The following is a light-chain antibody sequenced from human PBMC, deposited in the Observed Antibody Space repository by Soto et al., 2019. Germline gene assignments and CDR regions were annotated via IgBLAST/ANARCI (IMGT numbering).Light chain of an antibody. V-gene: IGLV6-57*04. Sequence: NFMLTQPHSVSESPGRTVTISCTRNSGNIANNFVQWYQLRPGSAPSTVIFEDTRRPSGVPGRCSGSIDSSSNSASLTISGLRAEDEADYYCQSYDINDHEVFGGGTKLTVL. J-gene: IGLJ3*02. CDR3: QSYDINDHEV. CDR1: SGNIANNF. CDR2: EDT.